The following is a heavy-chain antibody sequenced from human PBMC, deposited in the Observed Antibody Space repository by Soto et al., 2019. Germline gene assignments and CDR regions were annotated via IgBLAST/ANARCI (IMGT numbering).Heavy chain of an antibody. D-gene: IGHD6-13*01. CDR3: ADGYSSSWDSSAFDI. V-gene: IGHV1-69*13. CDR1: GGNFSSYA. CDR2: IIPIFGTA. J-gene: IGHJ3*02. Sequence: ASVKVSCKASGGNFSSYAISWVRQAPGQGLEWMGGIIPIFGTANYAQKFQGRVTITADESTSTAYIELSSLRSEDTAVYYCADGYSSSWDSSAFDIRGQVXTVPVS.